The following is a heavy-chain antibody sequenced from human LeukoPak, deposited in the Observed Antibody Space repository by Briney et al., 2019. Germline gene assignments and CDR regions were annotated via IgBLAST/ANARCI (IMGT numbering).Heavy chain of an antibody. J-gene: IGHJ3*02. CDR2: ISGSGGST. D-gene: IGHD2-2*01. CDR1: GFTFSSYA. Sequence: PGGSLRLSCAASGFTFSSYAMSWVRQAPGKGLEWVSAISGSGGSTYYADSVKGRFTISRDNSKNTLYLQMNSLRAEDTAVYYCAKDGAYCSSTSCYYAFDIWGQGTMVTVPS. V-gene: IGHV3-23*01. CDR3: AKDGAYCSSTSCYYAFDI.